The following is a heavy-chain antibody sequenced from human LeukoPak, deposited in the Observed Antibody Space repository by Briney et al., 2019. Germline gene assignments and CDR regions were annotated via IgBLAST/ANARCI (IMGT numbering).Heavy chain of an antibody. CDR1: GCFFTSYW. D-gene: IGHD3-3*01. J-gene: IGHJ3*02. Sequence: GGALQSFSKGSGCFFTSYWIGWGRRMAGKGGEGMAIIYPGHYDTTYSPSFQAPVPISAAKSITTAYLQWSSLKASDTAMYYCARPHLEWYYAFAIWGQGTMVTVSS. CDR2: IYPGHYDT. CDR3: ARPHLEWYYAFAI. V-gene: IGHV5-51*01.